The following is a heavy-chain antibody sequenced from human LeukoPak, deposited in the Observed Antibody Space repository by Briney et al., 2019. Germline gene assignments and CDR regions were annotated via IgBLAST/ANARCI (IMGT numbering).Heavy chain of an antibody. CDR1: VGTFSSYA. J-gene: IGHJ4*02. Sequence: GASVTVSCKASVGTFSSYAISWVRQAPGQGLEWMGRIIPILGIANYAQKFQGRVTIIADKSTSTAYMELSSLRSEDTAVYYCARGGTPNCSGGSCYDYWGQGTLVTVSS. CDR3: ARGGTPNCSGGSCYDY. D-gene: IGHD2-15*01. CDR2: IIPILGIA. V-gene: IGHV1-69*04.